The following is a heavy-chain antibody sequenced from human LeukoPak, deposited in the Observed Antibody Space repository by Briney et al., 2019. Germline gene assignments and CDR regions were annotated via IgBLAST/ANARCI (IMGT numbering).Heavy chain of an antibody. CDR2: ISSSSSYT. J-gene: IGHJ4*02. CDR3: ARGLKIVGATSSHFDY. CDR1: GFTFSDYY. Sequence: PGGSLRLSCAASGFTFSDYYMSWIRQAPGKGLEWVSYISSSSSYTNYADSVKGRFTISRDNAKNSLFLQMNSLRDEDTAVYYCARGLKIVGATSSHFDYWGQGTLVTVSS. D-gene: IGHD1-26*01. V-gene: IGHV3-11*06.